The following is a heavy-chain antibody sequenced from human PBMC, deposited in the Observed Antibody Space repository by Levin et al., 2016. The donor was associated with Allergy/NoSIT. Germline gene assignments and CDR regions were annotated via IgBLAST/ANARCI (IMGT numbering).Heavy chain of an antibody. J-gene: IGHJ4*02. Sequence: SETLSLTCTVSGGSISTTGYYWGWIRQSPGKGLEYIASVYFSGGSYYNPSLYRRVTLSLDTSKNQFSLQLKSVTAADTAIYYCATDLRLAYYLDNWGQEAPVTVSS. V-gene: IGHV4-39*02. D-gene: IGHD6-19*01. CDR2: VYFSGGS. CDR3: ATDLRLAYYLDN. CDR1: GGSISTTGYY.